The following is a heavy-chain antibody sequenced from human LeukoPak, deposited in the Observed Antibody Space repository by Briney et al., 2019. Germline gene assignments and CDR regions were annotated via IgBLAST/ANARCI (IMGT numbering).Heavy chain of an antibody. J-gene: IGHJ6*02. D-gene: IGHD3-3*02. V-gene: IGHV3-7*01. CDR1: GFTFSNFW. Sequence: GGSLRLSCAASGFTFSNFWMSWVRQAPGKELEWVANINPDGSAKYYVDSVKGRFTISRDNAENSLYLQMNGLRPEDTAVYYCARHFSTYSYGLDVWGQGTTVTVSS. CDR3: ARHFSTYSYGLDV. CDR2: INPDGSAK.